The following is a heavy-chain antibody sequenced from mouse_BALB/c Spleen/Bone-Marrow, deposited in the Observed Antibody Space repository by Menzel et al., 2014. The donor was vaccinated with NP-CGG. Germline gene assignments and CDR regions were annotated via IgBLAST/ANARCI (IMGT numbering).Heavy chain of an antibody. V-gene: IGHV1-4*01. Sequence: VKLQESGAELARPGASVKMSCKASGYTFTSYTMHWVKQRPGQGLEWIGYINPSSGYTNYNQKFKDKATLTADKSSSTAYMQLSSLTSEDFAVYYCARFFYDYDGPWFAYWGQGTLVTVSA. J-gene: IGHJ3*01. D-gene: IGHD2-4*01. CDR3: ARFFYDYDGPWFAY. CDR1: GYTFTSYT. CDR2: INPSSGYT.